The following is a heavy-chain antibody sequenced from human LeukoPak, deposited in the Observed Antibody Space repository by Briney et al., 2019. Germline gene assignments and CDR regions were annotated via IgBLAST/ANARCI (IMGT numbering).Heavy chain of an antibody. CDR2: VKPDGSEK. CDR1: GSTFSNYW. D-gene: IGHD3-22*01. V-gene: IGHV3-7*01. Sequence: GGSLRLSCAASGSTFSNYWMTWVRQAPGKGLEWVAHVKPDGSEKPYVDSVKGRFTISRDNAQNSLYLQMNSLRAEDTAVYYCARDRGYYVFDYWGQGTLVTVSS. J-gene: IGHJ4*02. CDR3: ARDRGYYVFDY.